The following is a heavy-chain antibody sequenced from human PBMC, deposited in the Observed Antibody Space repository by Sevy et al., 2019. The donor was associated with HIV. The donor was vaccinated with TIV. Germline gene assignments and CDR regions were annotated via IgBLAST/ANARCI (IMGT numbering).Heavy chain of an antibody. V-gene: IGHV3-30*02. Sequence: GGSLRLSCAASGFTFSSYGMHWVRQAPGKGLEWVAFIRYDGSNKYYADSVKGRFTISRDNSKNTLYLQMNSLRAEDTAVYYCAKDIQLEPRNYGMDVWGQGTTVTVSS. J-gene: IGHJ6*02. D-gene: IGHD1-1*01. CDR1: GFTFSSYG. CDR2: IRYDGSNK. CDR3: AKDIQLEPRNYGMDV.